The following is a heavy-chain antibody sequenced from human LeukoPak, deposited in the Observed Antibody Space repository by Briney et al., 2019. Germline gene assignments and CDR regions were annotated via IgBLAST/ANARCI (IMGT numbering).Heavy chain of an antibody. CDR2: IIPIFGTA. V-gene: IGHV1-69*05. D-gene: IGHD2-2*01. CDR3: ARDMDLSSSTMGY. Sequence: ASVKVSCKASGGTFSSYAISWVRQAPGQGLEWMGRIIPIFGTANYAQKFQGRVTITTDESTSTAYMELSSLRSEDTAVYYCARDMDLSSSTMGYWGQGTLVTVPS. J-gene: IGHJ4*02. CDR1: GGTFSSYA.